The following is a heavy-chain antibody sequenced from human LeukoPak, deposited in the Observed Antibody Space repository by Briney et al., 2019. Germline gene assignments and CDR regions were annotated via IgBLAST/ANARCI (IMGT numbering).Heavy chain of an antibody. D-gene: IGHD2-2*01. J-gene: IGHJ6*03. V-gene: IGHV3-53*01. CDR3: ARDGWEIVVVPAATYYYYYYMDV. CDR1: GFTVSSNS. Sequence: GGSLRLSCTVSGFTVSSNSMSWVRQAPGKGLEWVSFIYSDNTHYSDSVKGRFTISRDNSKNTLYLQMNSLRAEDTAVYYCARDGWEIVVVPAATYYYYYYMDVWGKGTTVTISS. CDR2: IYSDNT.